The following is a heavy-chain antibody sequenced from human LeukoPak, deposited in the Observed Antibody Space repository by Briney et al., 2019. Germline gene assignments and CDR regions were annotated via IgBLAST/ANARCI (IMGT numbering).Heavy chain of an antibody. CDR2: NNGDGSTA. D-gene: IGHD2-15*01. V-gene: IGHV3-74*01. Sequence: GGSLRLSCVASGFSLSGYWMYWVRQAPGKGLMYISRNNGDGSTANYADVVKGRFTMSRDNVKNTLYLQMNSLRVEDTAVYYCARDPRNVGLAPWGQGTLVTVSS. CDR1: GFSLSGYW. J-gene: IGHJ5*02. CDR3: ARDPRNVGLAP.